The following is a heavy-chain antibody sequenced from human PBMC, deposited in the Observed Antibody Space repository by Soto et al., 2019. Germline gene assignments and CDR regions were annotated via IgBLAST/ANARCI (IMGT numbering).Heavy chain of an antibody. J-gene: IGHJ3*02. Sequence: GGSLRLSCAASGFTFISYAMHWVRQAPGKGLEWVAVISYDGSNKYYADSVKGRFTISRDNSKNTLYLQMNSLRAEDTAVYYCARSGAGAFDIWGQGTMVTVSS. CDR2: ISYDGSNK. CDR3: ARSGAGAFDI. V-gene: IGHV3-30-3*01. CDR1: GFTFISYA. D-gene: IGHD3-10*01.